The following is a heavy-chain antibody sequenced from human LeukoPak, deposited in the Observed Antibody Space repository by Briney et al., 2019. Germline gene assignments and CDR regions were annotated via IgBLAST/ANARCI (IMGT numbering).Heavy chain of an antibody. V-gene: IGHV3-23*01. Sequence: PGGSLRLSCAASGFTFSNYAMSWVRQAPGKGLEWVSAISDSGAGTYYADSVKGRFTVSRDNSKNTLYLQMNSLRAEDTAVYYCAVVTGTWWGQGTLVTVSS. J-gene: IGHJ4*02. D-gene: IGHD2-21*02. CDR2: ISDSGAGT. CDR3: AVVTGTW. CDR1: GFTFSNYA.